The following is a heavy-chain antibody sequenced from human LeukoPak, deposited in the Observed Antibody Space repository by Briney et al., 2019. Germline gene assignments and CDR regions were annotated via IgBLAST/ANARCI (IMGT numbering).Heavy chain of an antibody. J-gene: IGHJ4*02. D-gene: IGHD4-17*01. CDR2: IYYSGST. V-gene: IGHV4-30-4*01. CDR3: ARGNYGTGY. Sequence: SQTLSLTGTVSGGSIRSGDEYGGWIRKPPGRGLEWIGYIYYSGSTYYNPSLKSRVTISVDTSKNQFSLKLSSVTAADTAVYYCARGNYGTGYWGQGTLVTVSS. CDR1: GGSIRSGDEY.